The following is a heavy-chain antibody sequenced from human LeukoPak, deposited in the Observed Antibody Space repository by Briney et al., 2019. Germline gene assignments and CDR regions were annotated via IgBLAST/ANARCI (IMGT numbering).Heavy chain of an antibody. CDR3: ARDDALVATGSFDY. D-gene: IGHD5-12*01. J-gene: IGHJ4*02. V-gene: IGHV1-18*01. CDR2: ISAYNGNT. Sequence: ALVQVSCKAYSPTFTSSRFNWVRQAPVQGLESISWISAYNGNTNYAQKLQGRVTMTTDTSTSTAYMELRSLRSDDTAVYYCARDDALVATGSFDYWGQGTLVTVSS. CDR1: SPTFTSSR.